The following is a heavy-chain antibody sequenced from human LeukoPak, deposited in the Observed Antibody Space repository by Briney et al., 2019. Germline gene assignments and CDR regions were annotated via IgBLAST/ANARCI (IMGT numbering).Heavy chain of an antibody. CDR3: ARASIGRSSYFDC. Sequence: PGDSLKLSCATSGFTFSSYWMSWVRQAPGKGLEWVAKIKEDGSEKYHVDSVRGRFTISRDNAKNSLYLQINSLRAEDTAVYYCARASIGRSSYFDCWGQGTLVTVSS. CDR1: GFTFSSYW. D-gene: IGHD2-21*01. CDR2: IKEDGSEK. J-gene: IGHJ4*02. V-gene: IGHV3-7*03.